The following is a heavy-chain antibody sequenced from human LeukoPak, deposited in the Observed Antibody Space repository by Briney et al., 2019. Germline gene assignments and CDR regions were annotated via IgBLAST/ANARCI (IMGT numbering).Heavy chain of an antibody. CDR2: IIPIFGTA. CDR1: GGTFSTFT. Sequence: SVKVSCKASGGTFSTFTINWVRQAPGQGLERMGGIIPIFGTAYYAQHFQGRVTITADESASTAYMEVRSLRSEDTAVYYCARDRGYCTRTNCYRGWFDPWGQGTLVTVSS. J-gene: IGHJ5*02. D-gene: IGHD2-2*02. CDR3: ARDRGYCTRTNCYRGWFDP. V-gene: IGHV1-69*13.